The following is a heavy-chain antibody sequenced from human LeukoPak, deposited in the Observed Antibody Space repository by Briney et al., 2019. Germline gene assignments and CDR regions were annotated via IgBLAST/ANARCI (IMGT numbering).Heavy chain of an antibody. CDR2: INPNSGGT. J-gene: IGHJ4*02. CDR3: ARVGYGVRFDY. D-gene: IGHD4-17*01. CDR1: GYTFTGYY. Sequence: GASVKVSCKASGYTFTGYYMHWVRQAPGQGLEWMGWINPNSGGTNYARKFQGRVTMTRDTSISTAYMELSRLRSDDTAVYYCARVGYGVRFDYWGQGTLVTVSS. V-gene: IGHV1-2*02.